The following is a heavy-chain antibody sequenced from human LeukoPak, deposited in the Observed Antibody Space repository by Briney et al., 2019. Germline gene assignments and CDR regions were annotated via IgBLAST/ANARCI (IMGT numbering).Heavy chain of an antibody. CDR3: ARNGKAVWFPRYFDY. CDR1: GYTFTSYA. J-gene: IGHJ4*02. Sequence: ASVKVSCKASGYTFTSYAVHWVRQAPGQRLEWMGWINAGNGNTKYSQKFQGRVTITRDTSASTAYMELSSLRSEDTAVYYCARNGKAVWFPRYFDYWGQGTLVTVSS. V-gene: IGHV1-3*01. D-gene: IGHD3-10*01. CDR2: INAGNGNT.